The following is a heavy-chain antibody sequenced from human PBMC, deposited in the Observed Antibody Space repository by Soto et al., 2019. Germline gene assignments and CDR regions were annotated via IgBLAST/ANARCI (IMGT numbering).Heavy chain of an antibody. V-gene: IGHV2-5*02. CDR2: ISWDGNE. Sequence: QITLKESGPALVKPTQTLTLTCTFSGFSLTTSGVGVGWIRQPPGKALEWLALISWDGNERYSPSLTSRLTNTRDTYAYEVVFTITNMDPVYTATYYCVHSTYYGHLAYWGHGTLVTVSS. J-gene: IGHJ4*01. CDR3: VHSTYYGHLAY. CDR1: GFSLTTSGVG. D-gene: IGHD3-10*01.